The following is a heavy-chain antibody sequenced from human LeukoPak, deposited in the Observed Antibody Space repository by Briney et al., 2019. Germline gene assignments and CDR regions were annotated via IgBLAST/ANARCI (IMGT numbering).Heavy chain of an antibody. V-gene: IGHV3-23*01. CDR1: GFTSIAYA. D-gene: IGHD3-22*01. CDR3: AKAGGDSSGYIY. CDR2: ISGSGGST. J-gene: IGHJ4*02. Sequence: GGSLRLSCVGSGFTSIAYALTWARQAPGKGLEWVSGISGSGGSTYYADSVKGRFTISRDNSKNTLYLQMNSLRAEDTAVYYCAKAGGDSSGYIYWGQGTLVTVSS.